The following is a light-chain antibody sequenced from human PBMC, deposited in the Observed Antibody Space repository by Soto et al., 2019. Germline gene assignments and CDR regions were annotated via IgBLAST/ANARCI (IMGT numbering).Light chain of an antibody. Sequence: DIQMTQSPSSLSASVGGGVSITCRASQRIRNYLNWYQQKPGKAPILLISDVSNLQSGVPLRFSGGGTGTDFTLTISNLQPADVAPYFCQQYDSTPITFGPGTKGEI. CDR1: QRIRNY. V-gene: IGKV1-39*01. CDR3: QQYDSTPIT. CDR2: DVS. J-gene: IGKJ3*01.